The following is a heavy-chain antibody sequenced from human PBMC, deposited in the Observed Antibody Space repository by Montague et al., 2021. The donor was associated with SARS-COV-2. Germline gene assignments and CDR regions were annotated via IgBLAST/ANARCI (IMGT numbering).Heavy chain of an antibody. CDR1: GFTVTTYD. D-gene: IGHD2-21*02. CDR2: ITDSGTTM. Sequence: SLRLSCAASGFTVTTYDMNWVRQAPGKGLEWVSYITDSGTTMYYTDSVRGRFTVSRDNARNSLFLQMNSLRVDDTAVYYCVREPSSRRLRFTFEHWGRGTLVTVSS. CDR3: VREPSSRRLRFTFEH. J-gene: IGHJ2*01. V-gene: IGHV3-48*03.